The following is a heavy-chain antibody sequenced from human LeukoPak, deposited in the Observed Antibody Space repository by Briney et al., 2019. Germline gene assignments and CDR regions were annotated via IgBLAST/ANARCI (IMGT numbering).Heavy chain of an antibody. D-gene: IGHD3-3*01. V-gene: IGHV4-39*01. CDR3: QSRFLEWLLDY. Sequence: SETLSLTCTVSGGSISSSSYYWGWIRQPPGKGLEWIGNIYYSGRTYYNPSLKSRVTISVDTSKNQFSLKLSSVTAADTAIYYCQSRFLEWLLDYWGQGTLVTVSS. J-gene: IGHJ4*02. CDR1: GGSISSSSYY. CDR2: IYYSGRT.